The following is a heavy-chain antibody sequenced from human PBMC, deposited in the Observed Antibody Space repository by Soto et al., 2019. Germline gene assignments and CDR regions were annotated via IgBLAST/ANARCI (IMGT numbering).Heavy chain of an antibody. CDR3: ARIPPEDSSSWYRWFDP. Sequence: NPSETLSLTCAVYGGSFRGDYWSWIRQPPGKGLEWIGEINHSGSTNYNPSLKSRVTISVDTSKNQFSLKLRSVTAADTAVYYCARIPPEDSSSWYRWFDPWGQGTLVTVSS. J-gene: IGHJ5*02. CDR1: GGSFRGDY. V-gene: IGHV4-34*01. CDR2: INHSGST. D-gene: IGHD6-13*01.